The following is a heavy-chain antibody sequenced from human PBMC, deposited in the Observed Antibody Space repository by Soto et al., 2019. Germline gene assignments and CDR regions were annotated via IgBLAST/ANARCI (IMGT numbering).Heavy chain of an antibody. V-gene: IGHV3-23*01. CDR1: AFHLFAKV. J-gene: IGHJ4*02. CDR2: LSNTGRRT. CDR3: ATELGATQGPVDN. Sequence: WVAMRRPCLVSAFHLFAKVISLVRPAPGKGLEWVSGLSNTGRRTSYADSVKGRISISRDNSENTVYLQMNSLRVEDTAVYYCATELGATQGPVDNWGQGPLVSFAS. D-gene: IGHD1-26*01.